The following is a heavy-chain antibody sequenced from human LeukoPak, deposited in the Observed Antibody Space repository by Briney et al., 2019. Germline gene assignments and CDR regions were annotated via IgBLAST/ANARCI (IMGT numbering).Heavy chain of an antibody. CDR1: GYKFTDDY. CDR2: INPDSGFT. J-gene: IGHJ4*02. Sequence: VASVKVSCKASGYKFTDDYMHWVRQAPGQGLEFMGWINPDSGFTNYAQKFKGGVTMTRDTSISTAYLEVRSLTSDDTAVYYCAPTAEAYTSWWKVWGQGTLVTVSS. V-gene: IGHV1-2*02. CDR3: APTAEAYTSWWKV. D-gene: IGHD3-16*01.